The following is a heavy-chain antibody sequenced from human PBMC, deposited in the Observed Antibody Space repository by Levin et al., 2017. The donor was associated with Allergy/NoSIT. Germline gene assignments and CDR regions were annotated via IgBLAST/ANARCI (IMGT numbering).Heavy chain of an antibody. CDR3: VKGRTKDTMDFLWDH. Sequence: GGSLRLSCAASGFTFSRHSFHWVRQAPGMGLEWVALVSSDGSNKYYAGSVKGRFTVSRDNSKSTLYLQMNSLTVEDTALYHCVKGRTKDTMDFLWDHWGQGTQVTVSS. CDR2: VSSDGSNK. J-gene: IGHJ4*02. V-gene: IGHV3-30*18. D-gene: IGHD3-10*01. CDR1: GFTFSRHS.